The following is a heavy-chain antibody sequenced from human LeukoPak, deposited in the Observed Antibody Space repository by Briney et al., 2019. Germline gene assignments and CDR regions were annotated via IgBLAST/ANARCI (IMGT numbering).Heavy chain of an antibody. CDR1: GFTVSSNY. Sequence: GGSLRLSCAASGFTVSSNYMSWVRQAPGKGLEWLSAISGSGINTYYADSVTGRFTISRDNSRNTLYLQMNSLRVEDTAVYYCVQGGGYCGGDCFFYFDYWGPGTLVTVSS. CDR2: ISGSGINT. D-gene: IGHD2-21*02. V-gene: IGHV3-23*01. J-gene: IGHJ4*02. CDR3: VQGGGYCGGDCFFYFDY.